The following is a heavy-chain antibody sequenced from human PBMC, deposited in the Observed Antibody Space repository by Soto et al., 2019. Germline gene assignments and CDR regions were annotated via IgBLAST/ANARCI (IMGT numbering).Heavy chain of an antibody. V-gene: IGHV1-18*01. J-gene: IGHJ4*02. CDR1: GYTFTNHG. CDR2: ISGHNGNT. Sequence: QVQLVQSGAEVKKPGASVKVSCKASGYTFTNHGISWVRQAPGQGLEWLGWISGHNGNTKYAQRLQGRVTMTTDTSTSTAYMELRRLKSDDTAVYYCAIDLYPLAYYFDYWGQGTLVTVSS. CDR3: AIDLYPLAYYFDY.